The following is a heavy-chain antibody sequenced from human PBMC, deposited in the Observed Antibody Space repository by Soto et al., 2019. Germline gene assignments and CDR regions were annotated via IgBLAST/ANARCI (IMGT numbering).Heavy chain of an antibody. D-gene: IGHD4-17*01. CDR2: IIPIFGTA. J-gene: IGHJ3*02. CDR1: GGTFSSYA. CDR3: ARELYGDYEDDAFDI. Sequence: ASVKVSCKASGGTFSSYAISWVRQAPGQGLEWMGGIIPIFGTANYAQQFQGRVMITADESTSTAYMELSSLRSEDTAVYYCARELYGDYEDDAFDIWGQGTMVTVSS. V-gene: IGHV1-69*13.